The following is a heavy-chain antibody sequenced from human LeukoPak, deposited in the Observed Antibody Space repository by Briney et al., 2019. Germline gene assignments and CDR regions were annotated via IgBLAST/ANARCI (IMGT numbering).Heavy chain of an antibody. D-gene: IGHD2-2*01. V-gene: IGHV3-48*02. CDR2: ISSSSSTI. CDR1: GFSFSSYS. CDR3: AGEYSSSWFGGWFDP. J-gene: IGHJ5*02. Sequence: GSLRLSCAASGFSFSSYSMNWVRQAPGKGLEWVSYISSSSSTIYYADSVKGRFTISRDNAKKSLYLQMNSLRDEDTAVYYCAGEYSSSWFGGWFDPWGQGTLVTVSS.